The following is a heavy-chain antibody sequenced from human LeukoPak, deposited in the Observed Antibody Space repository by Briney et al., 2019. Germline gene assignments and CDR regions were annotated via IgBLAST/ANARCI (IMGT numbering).Heavy chain of an antibody. D-gene: IGHD3-22*01. CDR3: AKDDYYDTSGYRD. CDR1: GFTFSSYG. Sequence: GGSLRLSCAASGFTFSSYGMHWVRQAPGKGLEWLAFVSYDGSKKYYSDSVKGRFTISRDNSKNTLYLQMSSLRAEDTAVYYCAKDDYYDTSGYRDWGQGTLVTVSS. V-gene: IGHV3-30*18. J-gene: IGHJ4*02. CDR2: VSYDGSKK.